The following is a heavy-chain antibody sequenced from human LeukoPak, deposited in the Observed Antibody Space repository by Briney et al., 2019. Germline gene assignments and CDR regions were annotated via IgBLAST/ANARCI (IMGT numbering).Heavy chain of an antibody. Sequence: GGSLRLSCAAAGFTFSSYGMHWVRQAPGKGLEWVAVIWYDGSNKYYADSVKGRFTISRDNSKNTLYLQMNSLRAEDTAVYYCARDGIAVAGPPDYWGQGTLVTVSS. V-gene: IGHV3-33*01. D-gene: IGHD6-19*01. J-gene: IGHJ4*02. CDR3: ARDGIAVAGPPDY. CDR1: GFTFSSYG. CDR2: IWYDGSNK.